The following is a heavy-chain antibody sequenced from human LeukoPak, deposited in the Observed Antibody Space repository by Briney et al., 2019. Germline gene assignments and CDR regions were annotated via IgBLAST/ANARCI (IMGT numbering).Heavy chain of an antibody. CDR1: GFTFSNYN. V-gene: IGHV3-48*01. CDR3: AKSPEKAAAGTIPRSFVDV. D-gene: IGHD6-13*01. CDR2: ISSRGDSV. Sequence: PGGSLRLSCAASGFTFSNYNMNWARQAPGKGLEWISYISSRGDSVYYAYSVQGRFTISRDNGKNSLYLQMNSLRAEDTAVYYCAKSPEKAAAGTIPRSFVDVWGKGTTVTVSS. J-gene: IGHJ6*04.